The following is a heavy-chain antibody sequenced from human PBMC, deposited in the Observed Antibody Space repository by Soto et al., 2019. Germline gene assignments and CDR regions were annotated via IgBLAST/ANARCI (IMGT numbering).Heavy chain of an antibody. J-gene: IGHJ3*02. CDR1: GFRFSNYW. V-gene: IGHV5-51*01. Sequence: GESLKISCKGSGFRFSNYWIGWVRQMPGKGLEWMGIIYLGDSDAKYSPSFQGQITISADKSKNTAYLQWSSLKASDTAMYYCARADTAMVTWVDAFDIWGQGTMVTVSS. CDR2: IYLGDSDA. D-gene: IGHD5-18*01. CDR3: ARADTAMVTWVDAFDI.